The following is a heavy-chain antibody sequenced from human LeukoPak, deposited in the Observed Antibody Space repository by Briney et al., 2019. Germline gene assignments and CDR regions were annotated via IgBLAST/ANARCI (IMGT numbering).Heavy chain of an antibody. V-gene: IGHV3-23*01. CDR3: ARPYDYVWENRFDP. CDR1: GFTFSSYA. CDR2: ISGSGGST. J-gene: IGHJ5*02. D-gene: IGHD3-16*01. Sequence: GGSLRLSCAASGFTFSSYAMSWVRQAPGKGLEWVSAISGSGGSTYYADSVKGRFTISRDNSKNTLYLQMNSLRAEDTAVYYCARPYDYVWENRFDPWGQGTLVTVSS.